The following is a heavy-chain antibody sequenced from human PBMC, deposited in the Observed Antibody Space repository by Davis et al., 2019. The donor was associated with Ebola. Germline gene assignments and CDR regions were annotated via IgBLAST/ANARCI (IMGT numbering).Heavy chain of an antibody. J-gene: IGHJ3*02. Sequence: SVKVSCKASGGTFSSYTISWVRQAPGQGLEWMGRIIPILCIANYAQKFQGRVTITADKSTSTAYMELSSLRSEDTAVYYCARDCGGDLMRVDAFDIWGQGTMVTVSS. CDR3: ARDCGGDLMRVDAFDI. D-gene: IGHD2-21*02. V-gene: IGHV1-69*02. CDR2: IIPILCIA. CDR1: GGTFSSYT.